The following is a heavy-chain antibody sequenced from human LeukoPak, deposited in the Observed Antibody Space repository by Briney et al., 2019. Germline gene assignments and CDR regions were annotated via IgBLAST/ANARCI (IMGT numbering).Heavy chain of an antibody. J-gene: IGHJ5*02. V-gene: IGHV4-34*01. CDR3: ARAPRTPRAYYYDRSGYCYESWFDP. CDR1: GASFSGSN. CDR2: INDSRSP. D-gene: IGHD3-22*01. Sequence: PSETLSLTCAFYGASFSGSNWSWMRHPPGEGLLWIVEINDSRSPTYNPSLHSRVTISVDTSKNHFSLKLSSVTTAATAVYYYARAPRTPRAYYYDRSGYCYESWFDPWGQGTLVTVSS.